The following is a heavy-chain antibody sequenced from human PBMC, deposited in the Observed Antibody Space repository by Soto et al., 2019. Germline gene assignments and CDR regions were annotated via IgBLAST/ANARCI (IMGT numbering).Heavy chain of an antibody. CDR1: GFTFSDYY. CDR2: ISSSDSII. V-gene: IGHV3-11*01. CDR3: ARDLGYYDSSGYFDY. J-gene: IGHJ4*02. D-gene: IGHD3-22*01. Sequence: VGSLRLSCAASGFTFSDYYMSWIRQAPGKGLEWVSYISSSDSIIYYADSVKGRFTISRDNAKNSLYLQMNSLRAEDTAVYYCARDLGYYDSSGYFDYWGQGTLVTVSS.